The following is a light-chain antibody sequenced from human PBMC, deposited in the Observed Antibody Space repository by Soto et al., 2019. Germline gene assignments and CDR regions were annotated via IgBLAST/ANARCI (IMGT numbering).Light chain of an antibody. Sequence: QSALTQPPSVSAAPGQSVIISCSGSSSNIGSNYVSWYQQLPGTAPKLLIYDKNERPSGIPDRFSASKSGTSATLGITGLQTGDEADYYCGAWDHSLNVGVFGGGTKVTVL. CDR1: SSNIGSNY. CDR3: GAWDHSLNVGV. V-gene: IGLV1-51*01. J-gene: IGLJ3*02. CDR2: DKN.